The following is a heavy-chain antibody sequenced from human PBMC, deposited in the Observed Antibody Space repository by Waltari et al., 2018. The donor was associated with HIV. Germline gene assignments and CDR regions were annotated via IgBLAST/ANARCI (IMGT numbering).Heavy chain of an antibody. CDR2: ITGSGGTS. J-gene: IGHJ4*02. CDR3: ARALWDISGLHYFDS. D-gene: IGHD6-19*01. Sequence: EVQLLESGGGLVQPGGSLRLSCAASGFTFSSYAMTWVRQAPGKGLEWVSGITGSGGTSYLADSVKGRFTLSTDRSKNTLYLHMSSLKAEDTAVYYCARALWDISGLHYFDSWGQGTLVTVSS. V-gene: IGHV3-23*01. CDR1: GFTFSSYA.